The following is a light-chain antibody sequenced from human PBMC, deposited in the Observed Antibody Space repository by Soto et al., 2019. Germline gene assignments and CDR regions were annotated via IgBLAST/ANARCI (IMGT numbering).Light chain of an antibody. Sequence: EIVMTQSPATLSLSPGDRATLSCRASQSVSSYLAWYQQKPGQAPRLLIYDASNRATGIPARFSGSGSGTDFTLTISSLEPEDFVVYYCQQRSNWPWTFGQGTKVEIK. CDR1: QSVSSY. CDR3: QQRSNWPWT. V-gene: IGKV3-11*01. CDR2: DAS. J-gene: IGKJ1*01.